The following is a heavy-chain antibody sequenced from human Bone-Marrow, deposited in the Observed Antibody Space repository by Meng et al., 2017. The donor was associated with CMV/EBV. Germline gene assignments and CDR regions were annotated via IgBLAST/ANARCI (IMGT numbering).Heavy chain of an antibody. J-gene: IGHJ6*02. CDR2: ISYDGSNK. Sequence: GESLKISCTASGFTFGDYAMSWVRQAPGKGLEWVAVISYDGSNKYYADSVKGRFTISRDNSKYTLYLQMNSLRAEDTAGYYCARGRYVFWGGYYFWGGMDVWGQGTTVTFSS. D-gene: IGHD3-3*01. CDR3: ARGRYVFWGGYYFWGGMDV. V-gene: IGHV3-30*04. CDR1: GFTFGDYA.